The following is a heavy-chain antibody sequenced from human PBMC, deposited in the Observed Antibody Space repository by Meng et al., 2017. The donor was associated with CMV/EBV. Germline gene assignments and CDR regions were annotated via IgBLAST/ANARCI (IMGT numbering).Heavy chain of an antibody. CDR3: TRATVTTYYYYYYGMDV. CDR1: GFTFGDYA. J-gene: IGHJ6*02. D-gene: IGHD4-11*01. V-gene: IGHV3-49*04. CDR2: IRSKAYGGTT. Sequence: GGSLRLSCTASGFTFGDYAMSWVRQAPGKGPEWVGFIRSKAYGGTTEYAASVKGRFTISRDDSKSIAYLQMNSLKTEDTAVYYCTRATVTTYYYYYYGMDVWGQGTTVTVSS.